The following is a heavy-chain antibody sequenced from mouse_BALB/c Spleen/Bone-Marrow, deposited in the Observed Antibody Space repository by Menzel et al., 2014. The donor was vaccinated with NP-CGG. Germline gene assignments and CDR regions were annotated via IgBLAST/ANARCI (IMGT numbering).Heavy chain of an antibody. CDR3: ARWEYYAMDY. D-gene: IGHD4-1*01. Sequence: VQLQQSGAELVKPGASVKLSCTASGFNIKDTYMHWVKQRPEQGMEWIGRIDPANGNTKYDPKFQGKATITADTSSNTAYLQLSILTSEDTSFYYCARWEYYAMDYWGQGTSVTVSS. V-gene: IGHV14-3*02. J-gene: IGHJ4*01. CDR2: IDPANGNT. CDR1: GFNIKDTY.